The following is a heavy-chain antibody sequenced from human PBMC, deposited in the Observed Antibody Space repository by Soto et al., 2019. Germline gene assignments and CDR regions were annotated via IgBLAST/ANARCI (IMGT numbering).Heavy chain of an antibody. CDR3: ARGHTYDSSGQHRSTSFDY. Sequence: LSLTCAVSGGTIALGVYSWHWIRQPPGKGLEWIGYIYHSGSTYYNPSLRSRVTISLDRSKNHFSLMLSAVTAADTAVYYCARGHTYDSSGQHRSTSFDYWGKGTLVTVSS. J-gene: IGHJ4*02. CDR1: GGTIALGVYS. V-gene: IGHV4-30-2*01. CDR2: IYHSGST. D-gene: IGHD3-22*01.